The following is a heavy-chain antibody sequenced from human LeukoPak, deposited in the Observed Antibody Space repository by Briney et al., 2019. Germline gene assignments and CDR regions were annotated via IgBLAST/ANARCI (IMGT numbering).Heavy chain of an antibody. Sequence: SVKVSCKASGFTFTSSAVRWVRQARGQRLEWIGWIVVGSGNTNYAQKFQERVTITRDMSTSTAYMELSSLRSEDTAVYYCAADPTYYDILTGYYSFDYWGQGTLVTVSS. CDR3: AADPTYYDILTGYYSFDY. CDR1: GFTFTSSA. J-gene: IGHJ4*02. D-gene: IGHD3-9*01. V-gene: IGHV1-58*01. CDR2: IVVGSGNT.